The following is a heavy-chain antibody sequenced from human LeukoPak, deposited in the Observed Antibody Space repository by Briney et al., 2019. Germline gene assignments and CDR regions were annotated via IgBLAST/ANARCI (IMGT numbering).Heavy chain of an antibody. CDR1: GYSFTSYW. J-gene: IGHJ6*02. D-gene: IGHD5-12*01. Sequence: NPGESLKISGKESGYSFTSYWIGWVRQMPGKGLEWMGIIYPGDSDTRYSPSFQGQFTISADKSISTAYLQWSSMKASDTAMYYCARHWGPYSGYDHRYYYYGMDVWGQGTTVTVSS. CDR3: ARHWGPYSGYDHRYYYYGMDV. CDR2: IYPGDSDT. V-gene: IGHV5-51*01.